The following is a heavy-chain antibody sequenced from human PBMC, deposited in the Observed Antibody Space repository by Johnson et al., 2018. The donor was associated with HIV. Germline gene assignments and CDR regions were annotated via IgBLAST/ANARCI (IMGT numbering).Heavy chain of an antibody. V-gene: IGHV3-13*01. CDR3: ARDRSKGGAFDI. CDR2: IGTAGDT. CDR1: GFTFSSYD. Sequence: MQLVESGGGLVQPGGSLRLSCAASGFTFSSYDMHWVRQATGKGLEWVSAIGTAGDTYYPGSVKGRFTISRENAKNSLYLQMNSLRAGDTAGYYCARDRSKGGAFDIWGQGTMVTVSS. J-gene: IGHJ3*02. D-gene: IGHD2/OR15-2a*01.